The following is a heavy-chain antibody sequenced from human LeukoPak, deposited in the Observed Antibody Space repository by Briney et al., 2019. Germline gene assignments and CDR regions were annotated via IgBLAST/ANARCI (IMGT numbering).Heavy chain of an antibody. CDR1: GGSFSGYY. CDR3: ARGPLVASLRFFAGYYFDY. J-gene: IGHJ4*02. D-gene: IGHD3-3*01. CDR2: INHGGST. V-gene: IGHV4-34*01. Sequence: SETLSLTCAVYGGSFSGYYWGWTRHPPGKGLEWIGEINHGGSTNYNPSLKSRVTISVDTSKNQFSLKLSSVTAADTAVYYCARGPLVASLRFFAGYYFDYWGQGTLVTVSS.